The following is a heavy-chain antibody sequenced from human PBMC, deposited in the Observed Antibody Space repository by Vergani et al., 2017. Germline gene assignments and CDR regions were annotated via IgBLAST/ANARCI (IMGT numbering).Heavy chain of an antibody. V-gene: IGHV3-9*02. CDR1: GFTSSYYG. Sequence: VHLVESGGGVVQPGRSLRLSCVVSGFTSSYYGMHWVRQAPGKGLEWVSGISWNSGRIGYADSVKGRFTISRDNAKNSLYLQMNSLRAEDTALYYCAKVASLRAYYYYYYMYVWGKGTTVTVSS. CDR3: AKVASLRAYYYYYYMYV. J-gene: IGHJ6*03. D-gene: IGHD2-21*01. CDR2: ISWNSGRI.